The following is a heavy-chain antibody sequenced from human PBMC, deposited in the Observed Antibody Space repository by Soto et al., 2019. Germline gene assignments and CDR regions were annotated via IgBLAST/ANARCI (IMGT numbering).Heavy chain of an antibody. CDR2: IGGRGGMQ. Sequence: PGGSLSLSCAASGFTFSNNAMSWVRQAPGKGLEWVSLIGGRGGMQYYAESVRGRFTISRDNSKNTLYLQMNSLRAEDTALYYCAKDSGLPDFGIVMHAFDVWGLGTMVTVSS. CDR3: AKDSGLPDFGIVMHAFDV. V-gene: IGHV3-23*01. CDR1: GFTFSNNA. J-gene: IGHJ3*01. D-gene: IGHD3-3*01.